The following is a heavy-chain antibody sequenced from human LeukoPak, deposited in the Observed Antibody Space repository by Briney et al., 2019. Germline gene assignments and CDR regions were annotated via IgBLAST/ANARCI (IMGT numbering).Heavy chain of an antibody. CDR1: GFTLSSYW. D-gene: IGHD3-22*01. CDR2: INSDGSST. CDR3: ARDHYVRTHYYDSSGYLNY. J-gene: IGHJ4*02. V-gene: IGHV3-74*01. Sequence: PGGSLRLSCAASGFTLSSYWMHWVRQAPGKGLVWVSRINSDGSSTSYADSVKGRFTISRDNAKNTLYLQMNSLRAEDTAVYYCARDHYVRTHYYDSSGYLNYWGQGTLVTVSS.